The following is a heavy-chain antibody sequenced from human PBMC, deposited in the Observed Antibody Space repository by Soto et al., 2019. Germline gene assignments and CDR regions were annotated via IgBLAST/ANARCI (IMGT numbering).Heavy chain of an antibody. V-gene: IGHV4-31*03. J-gene: IGHJ5*02. CDR3: ARGSFSSSSSWFDP. CDR2: IYYSGRT. CDR1: GGSISSGGYY. D-gene: IGHD6-6*01. Sequence: SETLSLTCTVSGGSISSGGYYWSWIRQHPGKGLEWIGYIYYSGRTYYNPSLHGRVSMAVDTTENQFSLKLTSVTAADTSVYYCARGSFSSSSSWFDPWERGNPATAS.